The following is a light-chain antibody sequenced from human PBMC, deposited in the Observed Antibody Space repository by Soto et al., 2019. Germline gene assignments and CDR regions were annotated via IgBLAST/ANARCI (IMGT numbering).Light chain of an antibody. V-gene: IGKV3-15*01. CDR2: GAS. J-gene: IGKJ4*01. CDR1: QSVSSN. Sequence: EIVMTQSPATLSVSPGERATLSCRASQSVSSNLAWYQQKPGQAPRLLIYGASNRATGIPARFSGSGSGTEFTLTICSLQSEDFAVYYCQQYNNWAPQRTFGGGTKVEIK. CDR3: QQYNNWAPQRT.